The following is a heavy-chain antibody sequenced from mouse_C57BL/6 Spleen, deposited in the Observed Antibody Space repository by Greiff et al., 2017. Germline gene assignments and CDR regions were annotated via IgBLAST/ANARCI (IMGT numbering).Heavy chain of an antibody. Sequence: QVQLQQSGAGLVRPGASVTLSCKASGYTFTDYEMHWVKQTPVHGLEWIAAIAPEPGGNASNQELQGNAILTADKSSSTAYMELRSLTSEDSAVYYCTRGGLLRHCDYWGQGTTLTVSS. CDR2: IAPEPGGN. J-gene: IGHJ2*01. CDR3: TRGGLLRHCDY. V-gene: IGHV1-15*01. CDR1: GYTFTDYE. D-gene: IGHD1-1*01.